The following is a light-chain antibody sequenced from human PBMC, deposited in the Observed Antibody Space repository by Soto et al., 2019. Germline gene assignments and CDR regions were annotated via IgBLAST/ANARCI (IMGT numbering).Light chain of an antibody. Sequence: EIVMTQSPATLSVSPGERVTLSCRASQSISINLAWYQRKPGQSPRLLFSGASTRATGVPVRFSGSGYGTEFTLSISSLQSEDFAVYYCQQHNNWPPTFGQGTKVEIK. CDR3: QQHNNWPPT. V-gene: IGKV3-15*01. J-gene: IGKJ1*01. CDR1: QSISIN. CDR2: GAS.